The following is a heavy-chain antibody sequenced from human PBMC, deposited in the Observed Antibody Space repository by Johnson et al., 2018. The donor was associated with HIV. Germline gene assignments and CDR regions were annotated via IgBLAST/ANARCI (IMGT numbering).Heavy chain of an antibody. J-gene: IGHJ3*02. Sequence: VQLVESGGGLVQPGGSLRLSCAASGFTFSSYWMSWVRQAPGKGLEWVANIKQDGSEKYYVDSMKGRFTISRDNVKNSVYLQMNSLRPEDTAVYYCAKDRNWGRLFDGFDIWGRGTMVTVSS. CDR3: AKDRNWGRLFDGFDI. V-gene: IGHV3-7*01. CDR2: IKQDGSEK. CDR1: GFTFSSYW. D-gene: IGHD7-27*01.